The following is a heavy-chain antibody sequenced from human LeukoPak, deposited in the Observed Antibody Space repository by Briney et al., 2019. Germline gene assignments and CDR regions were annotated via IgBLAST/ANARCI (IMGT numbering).Heavy chain of an antibody. V-gene: IGHV1-18*01. CDR3: GKGERGIAEAGTAFDY. Sequence: GSVKVSCEASGYTFTSYGISWVRQAPGQGLEWMGLISAYNGNTNYAQKLQGRVTMTTDTSTSTAYMELRSLRSDDTAVYYCGKGERGIAEAGTAFDYWGQGTLVTVSS. D-gene: IGHD6-13*01. CDR2: ISAYNGNT. CDR1: GYTFTSYG. J-gene: IGHJ4*02.